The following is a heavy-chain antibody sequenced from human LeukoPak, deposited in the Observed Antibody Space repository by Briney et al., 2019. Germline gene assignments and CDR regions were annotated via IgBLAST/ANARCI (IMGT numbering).Heavy chain of an antibody. Sequence: PGGSLRLSCAASGFTVITNDMTWVRQAPGKGLEWVSVLYSDGNTKYADSVQGRFTISRDNSKNSLYLQMNSLRAEDTAVYYCARDKPPYYYDSSGYHYFDYWGQGTLVTVSS. V-gene: IGHV3-53*01. J-gene: IGHJ4*02. CDR3: ARDKPPYYYDSSGYHYFDY. CDR1: GFTVITND. D-gene: IGHD3-22*01. CDR2: LYSDGNT.